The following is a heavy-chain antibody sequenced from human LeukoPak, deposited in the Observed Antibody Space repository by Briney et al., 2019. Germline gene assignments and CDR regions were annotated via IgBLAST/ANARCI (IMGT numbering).Heavy chain of an antibody. J-gene: IGHJ4*02. Sequence: SETLSLTCTVSGGSISNYYWSWIRQPPGKGLEWIGEINHSGSTNYNPSLKSRVTISVDTSKNQFSLKLSSVTAADTAVYYCAGRGGGKQLWLRSGYPFDYWGQGTLVTVSS. D-gene: IGHD5-18*01. CDR3: AGRGGGKQLWLRSGYPFDY. CDR1: GGSISNYY. V-gene: IGHV4-34*01. CDR2: INHSGST.